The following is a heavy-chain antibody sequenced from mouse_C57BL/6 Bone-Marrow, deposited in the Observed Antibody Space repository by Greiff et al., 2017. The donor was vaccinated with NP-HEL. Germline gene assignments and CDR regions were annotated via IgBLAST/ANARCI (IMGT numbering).Heavy chain of an antibody. CDR1: GYTFTGYW. J-gene: IGHJ4*01. V-gene: IGHV1-9*01. Sequence: LVESGAELMKPGASVKLSCKATGYTFTGYWIEWVKQRPGHGLEWIGEILPGSGSTNYNEKFKGKATFTADTSSNTAYMQLSSLTTEDSAIYYCARTPFTTVVADYAMDYWGQGTSVTVSS. CDR2: ILPGSGST. CDR3: ARTPFTTVVADYAMDY. D-gene: IGHD1-1*01.